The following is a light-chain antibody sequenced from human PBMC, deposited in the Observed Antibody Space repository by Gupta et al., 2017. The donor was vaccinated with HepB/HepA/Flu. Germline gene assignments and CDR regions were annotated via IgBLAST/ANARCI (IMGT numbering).Light chain of an antibody. J-gene: IGKJ5*01. CDR1: HSPLHSDGNNY. CDR2: LGS. V-gene: IGKV2-28*01. CDR3: MRDLAPIT. Sequence: DIVMTQSPLSLPVTPGEPASISCRSSHSPLHSDGNNYLEWYLQRPGQSPQLLIYLGSNRASGGTDRFSGSGAGKDFTLKSSRVEAEDVGVYYCMRDLAPITVGQGTRMEIK.